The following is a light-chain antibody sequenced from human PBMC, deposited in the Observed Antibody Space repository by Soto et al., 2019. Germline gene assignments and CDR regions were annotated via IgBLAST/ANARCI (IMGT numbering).Light chain of an antibody. J-gene: IGKJ1*01. Sequence: DIQMTQSPSTLSASVGDRVTITCRASQSVDTCLAWYQQKPWKAPNLLIYKASSLETGVPSRFSGSRSVTEFTLTISSLQPDDFATYYCQQFYRYPWTFGQGTKVQIK. CDR2: KAS. CDR1: QSVDTC. CDR3: QQFYRYPWT. V-gene: IGKV1-5*03.